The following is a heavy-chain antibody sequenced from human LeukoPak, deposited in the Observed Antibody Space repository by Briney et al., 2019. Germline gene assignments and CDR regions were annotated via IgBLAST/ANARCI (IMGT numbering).Heavy chain of an antibody. D-gene: IGHD3-3*01. CDR2: FDPEDGET. Sequence: ASVKVSCKVSGYTLTELSMHWVRQAPGKGLEWMGGFDPEDGETIYAQKFQGRVTMTEDTSTDTAYMELSSLRSEDTAVYYCATMIDFWSGYPFDYWGQGTLVTVSS. CDR1: GYTLTELS. V-gene: IGHV1-24*01. J-gene: IGHJ4*02. CDR3: ATMIDFWSGYPFDY.